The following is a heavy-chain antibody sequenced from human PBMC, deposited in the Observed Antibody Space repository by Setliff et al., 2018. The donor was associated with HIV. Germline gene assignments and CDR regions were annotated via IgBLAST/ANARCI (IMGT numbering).Heavy chain of an antibody. J-gene: IGHJ4*01. V-gene: IGHV1-46*01. Sequence: GASVKVSCKASTYTFTRNYMHWVRQAPGQGLEWMGTINPSGGSTGYAQKFQDRVTVTTDTSTNTTYMELRGLRSDDTATYYCARVPSGAAGLVRAGFYFWGQGTLVTVSS. CDR3: ARVPSGAAGLVRAGFYF. D-gene: IGHD6-25*01. CDR1: TYTFTRNY. CDR2: INPSGGST.